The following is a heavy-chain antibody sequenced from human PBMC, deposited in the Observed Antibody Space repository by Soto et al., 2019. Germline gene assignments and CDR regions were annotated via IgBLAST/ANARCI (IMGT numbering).Heavy chain of an antibody. Sequence: WETLSLTCTVSGGSISSYYWSWIRQPPGKGLEWIGYIYYSGSTNYNPSLKSRVTISVDTSKNQFSLKLSSVTAADTAVYYCARGPSEITIFGVVIIPMDVWGKGTTVTVSS. CDR1: GGSISSYY. D-gene: IGHD3-3*01. J-gene: IGHJ6*03. CDR2: IYYSGST. V-gene: IGHV4-59*01. CDR3: ARGPSEITIFGVVIIPMDV.